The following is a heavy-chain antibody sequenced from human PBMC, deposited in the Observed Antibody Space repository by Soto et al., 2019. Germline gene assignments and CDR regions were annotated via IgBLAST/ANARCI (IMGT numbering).Heavy chain of an antibody. D-gene: IGHD3-10*01. CDR1: GFAFSGSA. Sequence: EVQLVESGGGLVEPGGSLRLACAASGFAFSGSAVDWVRQASGKGLEWVGRIRSKPNNYATSYAASVKGRFTISRDDSKNTAFLQMNSLKTEDSAVYYCISMARSSMVLAHWGQGALVTVSA. J-gene: IGHJ4*02. V-gene: IGHV3-73*01. CDR3: ISMARSSMVLAH. CDR2: IRSKPNNYAT.